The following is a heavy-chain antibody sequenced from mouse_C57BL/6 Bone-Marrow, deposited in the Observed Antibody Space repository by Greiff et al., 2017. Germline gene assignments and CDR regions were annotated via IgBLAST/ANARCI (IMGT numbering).Heavy chain of an antibody. D-gene: IGHD2-4*01. V-gene: IGHV1-54*01. Sequence: VQLQQSGAELVRPGTSVKVSCKASGYAFTNYLIEWVKQRPGQGLEWIGVINPGSGGTNYNEKFKGKATLTADKSSSTAYMQLSSLTSEDSAVYFCARMGYDYPFDYWGQGTTLTVSS. CDR3: ARMGYDYPFDY. CDR1: GYAFTNYL. CDR2: INPGSGGT. J-gene: IGHJ2*01.